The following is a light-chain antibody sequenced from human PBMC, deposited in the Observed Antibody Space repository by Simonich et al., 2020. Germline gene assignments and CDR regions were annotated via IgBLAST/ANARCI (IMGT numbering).Light chain of an antibody. J-gene: IGKJ5*01. CDR1: QSVLYISNNKNY. CDR2: WAS. V-gene: IGKV4-1*01. Sequence: DIVMTQSPDSLAVSLGERATINCKSRQSVLYISNNKNYLPWYQQKPGPPPKLLIYWASTRESGVPDRFSGSGSGTDFTLTISSLQAEDVAVYYCQQYYRTPITFGQGTRLEIK. CDR3: QQYYRTPIT.